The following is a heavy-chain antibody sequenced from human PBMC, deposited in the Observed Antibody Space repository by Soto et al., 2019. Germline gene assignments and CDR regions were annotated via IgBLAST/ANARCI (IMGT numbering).Heavy chain of an antibody. CDR3: ARLVYDSSGYRAG. J-gene: IGHJ4*02. CDR1: GGSISSSSYY. CDR2: IYYSGST. Sequence: SETLSLTCTVSGGSISSSSYYWGWIRQPPGKGLEWIGSIYYSGSTYYNPSLKSRVTISVDTSKNQFSLKLSSVTAADTAVYYCARLVYDSSGYRAGWGQGTLVTVSS. V-gene: IGHV4-39*01. D-gene: IGHD3-22*01.